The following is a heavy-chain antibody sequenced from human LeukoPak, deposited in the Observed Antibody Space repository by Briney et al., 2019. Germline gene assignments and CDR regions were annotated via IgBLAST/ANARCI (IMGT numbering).Heavy chain of an antibody. D-gene: IGHD1-14*01. CDR2: IYYSGST. V-gene: IGHV4-39*07. J-gene: IGHJ6*03. Sequence: GSLRLSCAASGFTFSSYALSWVRQPPGKGLEWIGSIYYSGSTYYNPSLKSRVTISVDTSKNQFSLKLSSVTAADTAVYYCAREYNYMDVWGKGTTVTVSS. CDR3: AREYNYMDV. CDR1: GFTFSSYA.